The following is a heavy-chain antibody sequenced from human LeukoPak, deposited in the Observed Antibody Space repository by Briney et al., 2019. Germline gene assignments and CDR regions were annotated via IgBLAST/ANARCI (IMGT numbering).Heavy chain of an antibody. D-gene: IGHD4-17*01. CDR3: ARPYYGDDPDY. V-gene: IGHV3-21*01. CDR2: ISSGSSYI. CDR1: GFTFRSYA. Sequence: GGSLRLSCVASGFTFRSYALGWVRQAPGKGLEWVSSISSGSSYIYYADSVKGRFTISRDNAKNSLYLQMNSLRAEDTAVYYCARPYYGDDPDYWGQGTLVTVSS. J-gene: IGHJ4*02.